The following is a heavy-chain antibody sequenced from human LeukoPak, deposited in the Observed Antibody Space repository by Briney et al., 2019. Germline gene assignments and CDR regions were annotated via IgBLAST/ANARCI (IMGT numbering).Heavy chain of an antibody. CDR3: ARVYDSSGNDY. Sequence: GASVKVSCKASGGTFSSYAISWVRQAPGRGLEWMGWISAYNGNTNYAQKLQGRVTMTTDTSTSTAYMELRSLRSDDTAVYYCARVYDSSGNDYWGQGTLVTVSS. CDR2: ISAYNGNT. J-gene: IGHJ4*02. V-gene: IGHV1-18*01. D-gene: IGHD3-22*01. CDR1: GGTFSSYA.